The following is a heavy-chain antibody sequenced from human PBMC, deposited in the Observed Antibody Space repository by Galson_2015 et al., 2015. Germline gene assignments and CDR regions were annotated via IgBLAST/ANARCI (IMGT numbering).Heavy chain of an antibody. V-gene: IGHV3-23*01. Sequence: SLRLSCAASGFTFSSYAMSWVRQAPGKGLEWVSAISGSGGSTYYADSVKGQFTISRDNSKNTLCLQMNSLRAEDTAVYYCAKASGVLWFGEGYWSQGTLVTVSS. J-gene: IGHJ4*02. CDR2: ISGSGGST. CDR1: GFTFSSYA. CDR3: AKASGVLWFGEGY. D-gene: IGHD3-10*01.